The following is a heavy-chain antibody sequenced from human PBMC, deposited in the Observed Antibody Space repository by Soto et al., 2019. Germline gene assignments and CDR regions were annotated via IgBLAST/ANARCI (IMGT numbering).Heavy chain of an antibody. CDR1: GFSLSTSGVG. D-gene: IGHD6-13*01. Sequence: QITLKESGPTLVKPTQTLTLTCTFSGFSLSTSGVGVGWIRQPPGKALEWLALIYWDDDKRYSPSLKSRLTITQHTSQNHVDPTMTSMDPVDTATYYCAHPSPMGSSPPLTFDYWGQGTLVTVSS. CDR2: IYWDDDK. J-gene: IGHJ4*02. CDR3: AHPSPMGSSPPLTFDY. V-gene: IGHV2-5*02.